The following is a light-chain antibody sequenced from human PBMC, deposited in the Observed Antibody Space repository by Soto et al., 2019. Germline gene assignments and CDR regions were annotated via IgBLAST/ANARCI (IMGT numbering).Light chain of an antibody. J-gene: IGKJ2*01. V-gene: IGKV4-1*01. CDR1: QSVLYSSNNKNY. CDR2: WAS. CDR3: QQYSSNPPT. Sequence: DIVMTQSPDSLAVSLGERATINCKSSQSVLYSSNNKNYLAWYQQKPGQPPKLLIYWASTRESGVPDRFSGSGSGTDFALTSSSLQAEDVAVYYCQQYSSNPPTFGQGTKLEIK.